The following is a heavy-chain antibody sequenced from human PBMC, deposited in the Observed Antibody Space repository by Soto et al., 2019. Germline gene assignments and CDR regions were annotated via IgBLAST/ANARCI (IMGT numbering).Heavy chain of an antibody. CDR3: AKDLECFDL. V-gene: IGHV3-23*01. J-gene: IGHJ2*01. D-gene: IGHD3-3*01. Sequence: EVQLLESGGGLVQPGGSLRLSCAASGFTFSTDAMSWVRQAPGKGLEWVSGISGSDNRTYYADSVKGRFTISRDKSKNTLSLQMNSLRADDSAVYYCAKDLECFDLWGHGTLVAVSS. CDR1: GFTFSTDA. CDR2: ISGSDNRT.